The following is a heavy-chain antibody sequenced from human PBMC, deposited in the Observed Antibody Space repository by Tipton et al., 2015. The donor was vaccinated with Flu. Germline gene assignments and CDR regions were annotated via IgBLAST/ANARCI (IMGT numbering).Heavy chain of an antibody. CDR1: GGSIRSPNYY. V-gene: IGHV4-39*07. CDR3: ARVDIVLMASGSKENWFDP. D-gene: IGHD2-8*01. Sequence: TLSLTCIVSGGSIRSPNYYWAWIRQPPGKGLEWIANIFYSGSAYYSPSFESRVTISVDTSKNQFSLRVTNVTAADTAVYYCARVDIVLMASGSKENWFDPWGQGILVTVSS. J-gene: IGHJ5*02. CDR2: IFYSGSA.